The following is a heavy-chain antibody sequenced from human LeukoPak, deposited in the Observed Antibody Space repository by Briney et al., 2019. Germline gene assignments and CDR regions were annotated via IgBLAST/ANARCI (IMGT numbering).Heavy chain of an antibody. Sequence: GGSLRLSCVASGLSLSNYWMHWVRHAPGKGLVWVSRVNIDADYIQYADSVQGRFTVSRDNAKNTLYLQMNSLRDEDTAVYYCATIIVGATGLDNWGQGTLVIVSS. J-gene: IGHJ4*02. V-gene: IGHV3-74*01. CDR3: ATIIVGATGLDN. CDR2: VNIDADYI. CDR1: GLSLSNYW. D-gene: IGHD1-26*01.